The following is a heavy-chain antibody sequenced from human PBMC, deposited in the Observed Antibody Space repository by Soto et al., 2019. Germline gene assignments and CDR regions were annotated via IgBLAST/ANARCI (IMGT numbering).Heavy chain of an antibody. D-gene: IGHD1-1*01. CDR2: IFPLLAMV. V-gene: IGHV1-69*04. J-gene: IGHJ4*02. CDR1: GGDLTNSG. Sequence: QVHLVQSGAEMKKPGSSVKVSCKVSGGDLTNSGISWVRQAPGQGLEWMGGIFPLLAMVDYSQKFQGRVTTPADDSTTTAYMDLGSLMSDDTAVYYCAKEAGTGFKSWGQGTLVIVSS. CDR3: AKEAGTGFKS.